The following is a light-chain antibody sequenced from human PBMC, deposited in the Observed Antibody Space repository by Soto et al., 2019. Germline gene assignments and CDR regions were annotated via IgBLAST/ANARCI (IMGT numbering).Light chain of an antibody. Sequence: DIQMTQSPSTLPASGGDRITITCRASQSISSWLAWYQQKPRKAPKLLTYDASSLESGVPSRFSGSGSGTEFTLTISSLQPDDFETYYCQQYNSYSPWTFGQGTKVEIK. CDR3: QQYNSYSPWT. CDR1: QSISSW. J-gene: IGKJ1*01. V-gene: IGKV1-5*01. CDR2: DAS.